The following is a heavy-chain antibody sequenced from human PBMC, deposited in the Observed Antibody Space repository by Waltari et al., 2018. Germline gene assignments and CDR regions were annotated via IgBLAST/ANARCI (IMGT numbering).Heavy chain of an antibody. CDR3: ARVRGLYSVSYEYFDY. V-gene: IGHV4-4*07. J-gene: IGHJ4*02. D-gene: IGHD1-26*01. CDR2: IYTRGST. CDR1: GGSISSHY. Sequence: QVQLRESGPGLVKPSETLSLTCTVSGGSISSHYWSWIRQPAGEGLEWIGRIYTRGSTNYNPSLKSRGTMSVDTSKNQFSLKLSSVTAADTAVYYCARVRGLYSVSYEYFDYWGKGTLVTVSS.